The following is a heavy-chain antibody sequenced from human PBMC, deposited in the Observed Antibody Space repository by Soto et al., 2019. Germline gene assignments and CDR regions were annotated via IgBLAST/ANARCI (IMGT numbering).Heavy chain of an antibody. CDR2: INAGNGNT. V-gene: IGHV1-3*01. J-gene: IGHJ2*01. D-gene: IGHD2-21*01. Sequence: QVQLVQSGAEVKKPGASVKVSCKASGYTFTSYAMHWVRQAPGQRLEWMGWINAGNGNTKYSQKFQGRVTITSDTSASTGYMELSSLSSEDTAVYYCARVPGYSIGDLWGRGTLVTVSS. CDR1: GYTFTSYA. CDR3: ARVPGYSIGDL.